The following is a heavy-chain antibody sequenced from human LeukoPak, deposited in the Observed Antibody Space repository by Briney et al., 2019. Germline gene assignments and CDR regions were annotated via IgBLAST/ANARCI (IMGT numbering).Heavy chain of an antibody. CDR1: GFTFSSYE. J-gene: IGHJ4*02. Sequence: PGGSLRLSCAASGFTFSSYEMNWVRQAPGKGLEWVSYISSSGSTIYYADSVKGRFTISRDNAENSLYLQMNSLRAEDTAVYYCAREGYFDWLLYFDYWGQGTLVTVSS. CDR3: AREGYFDWLLYFDY. V-gene: IGHV3-48*03. D-gene: IGHD3-9*01. CDR2: ISSSGSTI.